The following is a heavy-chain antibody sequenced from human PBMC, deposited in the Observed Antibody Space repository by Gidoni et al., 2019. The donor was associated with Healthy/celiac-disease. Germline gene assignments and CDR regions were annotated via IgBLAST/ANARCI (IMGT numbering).Heavy chain of an antibody. CDR2: ISGSGGST. CDR1: LCTFSSHG. CDR3: AEYPLAGVYYYYYGMDV. Sequence: EVQLLESGGGLVQPGGSLRLSSAASLCTFSSHGMSWVRQAPGKGLEWVSAISGSGGSTYYADSVKGRFTISRDNSKNTLYLQMNSLRAEDTAVYYCAEYPLAGVYYYYYGMDVWGQGTTVTVSS. J-gene: IGHJ6*02. V-gene: IGHV3-23*01. D-gene: IGHD6-13*01.